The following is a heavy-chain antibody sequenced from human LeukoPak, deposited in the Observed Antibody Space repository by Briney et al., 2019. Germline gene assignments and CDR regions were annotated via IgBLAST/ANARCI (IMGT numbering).Heavy chain of an antibody. CDR3: ARVVLGGYSYGSSHYYYGMDV. V-gene: IGHV1-46*01. CDR2: INPSGGST. J-gene: IGHJ6*02. Sequence: ASVKVSCTASGYTFTNYAMNWVRQAPGQGLEWMGIINPSGGSTSYAQKFQGRVTMTRDTSTSTVYMELSSLRSEDTAVYYCARVVLGGYSYGSSHYYYGMDVWGQGTTVTVSS. CDR1: GYTFTNYA. D-gene: IGHD5-18*01.